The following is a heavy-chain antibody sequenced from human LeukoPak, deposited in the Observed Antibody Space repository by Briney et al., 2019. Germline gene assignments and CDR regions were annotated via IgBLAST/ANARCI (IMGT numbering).Heavy chain of an antibody. Sequence: GGTLRLSCAASGFTFSSYGMSWVRQAPGKGLEWVSAISGSGGSTYYADSVKGQFTISRDNSKNTLYLQMNSLRAEDTAVYYCARAATVTIYDFDYWGQGTLVTVSS. CDR2: ISGSGGST. D-gene: IGHD4-17*01. CDR3: ARAATVTIYDFDY. CDR1: GFTFSSYG. J-gene: IGHJ4*02. V-gene: IGHV3-23*01.